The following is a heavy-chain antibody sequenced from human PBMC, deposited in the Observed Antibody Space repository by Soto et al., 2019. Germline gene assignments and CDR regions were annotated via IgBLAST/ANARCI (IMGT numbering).Heavy chain of an antibody. V-gene: IGHV1-69*01. CDR2: ITPIFGTT. J-gene: IGHJ4*02. D-gene: IGHD5-12*01. CDR3: ASNIVSTNV. CDR1: GGTFSIYV. Sequence: QVQLVQSGAEAKMPGSSVKVSCKASGGTFSIYVITWVRQAPGQGFEWMGGITPIFGTTTYAQKFQGRVTITADESTSTAYMELNGLRSEDTAVYYCASNIVSTNVWGQGTRVTVSS.